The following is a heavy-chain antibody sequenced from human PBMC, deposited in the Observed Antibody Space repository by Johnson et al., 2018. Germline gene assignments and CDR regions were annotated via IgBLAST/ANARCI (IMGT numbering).Heavy chain of an antibody. CDR3: SRVRSRNAAEYFQH. Sequence: EVQLLESGGGLVQPGRSLRLSCTASGFTSGDYAMSWFRQAPGKGLEWLCFIRSKAYGGTTEYAASVKGRFTISRDDSKRIAYLQMNSLKTEDTAVYYCSRVRSRNAAEYFQHWGQGTLVTVSS. CDR1: GFTSGDYA. J-gene: IGHJ1*01. V-gene: IGHV3-49*03. CDR2: IRSKAYGGTT.